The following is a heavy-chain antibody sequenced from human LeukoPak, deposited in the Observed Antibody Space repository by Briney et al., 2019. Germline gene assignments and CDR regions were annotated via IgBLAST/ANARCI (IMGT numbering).Heavy chain of an antibody. V-gene: IGHV4-4*07. Sequence: SETLSLTCTVSGASISSYYWNWIRQPAGKGLEWIGRIYTSGSTNYNPSLKSRVTMSVDTSKNQFSLKLSSVTAADTAVYYCARGRGYSYGPYYFDYWGQGTLVTVSS. J-gene: IGHJ4*02. CDR1: GASISSYY. CDR2: IYTSGST. D-gene: IGHD5-18*01. CDR3: ARGRGYSYGPYYFDY.